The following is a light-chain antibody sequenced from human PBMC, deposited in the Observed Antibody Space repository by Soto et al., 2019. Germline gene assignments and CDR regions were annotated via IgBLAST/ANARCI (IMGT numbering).Light chain of an antibody. Sequence: EIVLTQSPGTLSLSPGDRATLSCRASQRVSSNYLAWYQQRPGQAPRLLIYGASSRATGIPDRFSGRGSGTDFTLTINRLEPEDFAVYYCQQYGSSLYTFGQGTKVEIK. V-gene: IGKV3-20*01. CDR3: QQYGSSLYT. CDR2: GAS. J-gene: IGKJ2*01. CDR1: QRVSSNY.